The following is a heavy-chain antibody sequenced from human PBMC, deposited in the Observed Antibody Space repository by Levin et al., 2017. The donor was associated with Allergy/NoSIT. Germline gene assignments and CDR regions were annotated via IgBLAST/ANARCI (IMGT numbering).Heavy chain of an antibody. CDR1: GYPFTNFD. J-gene: IGHJ4*02. CDR3: ARGPSFTGYYSPYYFDY. D-gene: IGHD2-21*01. V-gene: IGHV1-8*01. CDR2: MNPNSGNT. Sequence: PEASVKVSCKASGYPFTNFDINWVRQAPGQGLEWMGWMNPNSGNTGYAQKFQGRLTMTRNTSIGTAYMELSSLRSEDTALYHCARGPSFTGYYSPYYFDYWGQGTLVTVSS.